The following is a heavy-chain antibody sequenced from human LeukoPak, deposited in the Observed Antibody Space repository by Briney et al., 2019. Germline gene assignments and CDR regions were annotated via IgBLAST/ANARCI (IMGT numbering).Heavy chain of an antibody. CDR1: GYTFTSYY. J-gene: IGHJ6*04. CDR3: AELGITMIGGV. V-gene: IGHV1-46*04. Sequence: ASVKVSCKASGYTFTSYYMHWVRQAPGQGLEWMGIINPSGGSTSYADSVRGRFTISRDNAKNTLYLQMNSLRAEDTAVYYCAELGITMIGGVWGKGTTVTISS. CDR2: INPSGGST. D-gene: IGHD3-10*02.